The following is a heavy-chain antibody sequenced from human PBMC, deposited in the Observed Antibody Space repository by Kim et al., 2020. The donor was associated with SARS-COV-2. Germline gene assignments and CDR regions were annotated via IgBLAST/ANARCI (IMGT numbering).Heavy chain of an antibody. J-gene: IGHJ6*02. D-gene: IGHD3-16*01. CDR2: INAGNGNT. Sequence: ASVKVSCKASGYTFTSYAMHWVRQAPGQRLEWMGWINAGNGNTKYSQKFQGRVTITRDTFASTAYMELSSLRSEDTAVYYCAWGGISAGQYYYGMDVWGQGTTVTVSS. V-gene: IGHV1-3*01. CDR1: GYTFTSYA. CDR3: AWGGISAGQYYYGMDV.